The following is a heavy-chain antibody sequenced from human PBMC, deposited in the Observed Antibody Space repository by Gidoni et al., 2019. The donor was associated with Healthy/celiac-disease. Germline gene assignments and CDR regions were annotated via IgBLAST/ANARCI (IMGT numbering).Heavy chain of an antibody. CDR1: GFTFSSYA. V-gene: IGHV3-23*04. D-gene: IGHD2-2*02. CDR2: ISGSGGST. Sequence: EVQLVESGGGLVQPGGSLRLSCAASGFTFSSYAMSWVRQAPGKGLEWVSAISGSGGSTYYADAVKGRFTISRDNSKNTLYLQMNSLRAEDTAVYYCAKLVVPAAIVYYYGMDVWGQGTTVTVSS. CDR3: AKLVVPAAIVYYYGMDV. J-gene: IGHJ6*02.